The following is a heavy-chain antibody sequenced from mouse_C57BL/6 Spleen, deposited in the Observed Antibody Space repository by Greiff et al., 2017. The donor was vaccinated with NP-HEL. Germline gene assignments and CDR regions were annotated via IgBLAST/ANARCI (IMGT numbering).Heavy chain of an antibody. J-gene: IGHJ2*01. V-gene: IGHV5-17*01. D-gene: IGHD1-1*01. CDR3: AIYYYGSRHFDY. CDR2: ISSGSSTI. CDR1: GFTFSDYG. Sequence: EVKLVESGGGLVKPGGSLKLSCAASGFTFSDYGMHWVRQAPEKGLEWVAYISSGSSTIYYADTVKGRFTISRYNAKNTLFLQMTSLRSEDTAMYYCAIYYYGSRHFDYWGQGTTLTVSS.